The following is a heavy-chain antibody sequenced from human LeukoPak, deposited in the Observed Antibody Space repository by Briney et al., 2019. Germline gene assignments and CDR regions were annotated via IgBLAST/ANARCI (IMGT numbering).Heavy chain of an antibody. D-gene: IGHD3-22*01. Sequence: PGGSLRLSCAVSGFTLSNYGMNWVRQSPGKGLEWVSYISSNSRNINYADSVKGRFTISRDNARYSLYLQMNSLRAEDTAVYYCARDIYYDSSGYYGSVYWGQGTLVTVSS. J-gene: IGHJ4*02. V-gene: IGHV3-48*01. CDR3: ARDIYYDSSGYYGSVY. CDR2: ISSNSRNI. CDR1: GFTLSNYG.